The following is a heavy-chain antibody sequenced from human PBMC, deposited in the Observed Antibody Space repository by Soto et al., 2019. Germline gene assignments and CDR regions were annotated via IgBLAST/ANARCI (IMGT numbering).Heavy chain of an antibody. CDR2: IRAYNGDT. V-gene: IGHV1-18*01. D-gene: IGHD6-19*01. CDR1: GYTSTKYG. CDR3: ATSAESVAADWGLDY. Sequence: VASVKVSCKASGYTSTKYGISWVRQAPGQGLEWMGWIRAYNGDTKYAQRLQGRVTMTTDTSTSTGYVELRNLRSDDTAVYYCATSAESVAADWGLDYWGHGTLVTVSS. J-gene: IGHJ4*01.